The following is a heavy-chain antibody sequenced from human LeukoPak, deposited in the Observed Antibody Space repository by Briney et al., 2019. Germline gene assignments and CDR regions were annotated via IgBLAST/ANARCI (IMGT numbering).Heavy chain of an antibody. CDR2: ISGSGGST. V-gene: IGHV3-23*01. J-gene: IGHJ4*02. CDR3: ARDSRYYYDSSGYYYFDY. Sequence: PGGSLRLSCAASGFTFSSYAMNWVRQAPGKGLEWVSSISGSGGSTYYADSVKGRFTISRDNSKNTLYLQMNSLRAEDTAVYYCARDSRYYYDSSGYYYFDYWGQGTLVTVSS. D-gene: IGHD3-22*01. CDR1: GFTFSSYA.